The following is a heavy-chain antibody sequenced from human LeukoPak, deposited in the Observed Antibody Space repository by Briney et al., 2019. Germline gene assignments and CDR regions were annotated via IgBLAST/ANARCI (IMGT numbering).Heavy chain of an antibody. D-gene: IGHD3-22*01. V-gene: IGHV4-34*01. CDR1: GGSFSGYY. J-gene: IGHJ4*02. Sequence: SETLSLTCAVYGGSFSGYYWSWLRQPPGKGLEWIGEINHSGSTNYNPSLKSRVTISVDTSKNQFSLKLSSVTAADTAVYYCARANPNLYYDSSGYYYYFDYWGQGTLVTVSS. CDR3: ARANPNLYYDSSGYYYYFDY. CDR2: INHSGST.